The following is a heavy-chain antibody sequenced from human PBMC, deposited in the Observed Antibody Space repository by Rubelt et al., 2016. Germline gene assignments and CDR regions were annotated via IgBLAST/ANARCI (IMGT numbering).Heavy chain of an antibody. CDR2: INHSGTT. D-gene: IGHD6-13*01. CDR3: ARVPSYTSRLIDY. Sequence: QLQAQESGPGLVKPSETLSLTCTVSGASVGSRTFFWGWIRQPPGKGLEWIGEINHSGTTDCNPSLKSRVTISVDTSKNQISLRLSSVTAADTAVYYCARVPSYTSRLIDYWGRGTLVTVSS. V-gene: IGHV4-39*07. CDR1: GASVGSRTFF. J-gene: IGHJ4*02.